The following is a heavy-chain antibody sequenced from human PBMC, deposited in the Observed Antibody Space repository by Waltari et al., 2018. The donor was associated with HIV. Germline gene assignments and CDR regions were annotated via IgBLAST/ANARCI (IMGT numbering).Heavy chain of an antibody. V-gene: IGHV3-74*01. D-gene: IGHD6-13*01. J-gene: IGHJ4*02. CDR3: ARGSSTSWYIDY. Sequence: EVQLVESGGGLVQPGGSLRLSCAASGFTFITYWIHWVRQAPGKGLVWVSRINSDGSSTSDADSVKGRFTISRDSAKNTLYLQMNSMRVEDTDVYYCARGSSTSWYIDYWGQGTLVTVSS. CDR2: INSDGSST. CDR1: GFTFITYW.